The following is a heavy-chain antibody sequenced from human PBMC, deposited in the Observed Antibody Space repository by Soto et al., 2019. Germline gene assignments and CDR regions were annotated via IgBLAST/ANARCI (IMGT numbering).Heavy chain of an antibody. V-gene: IGHV3-66*01. CDR1: GFTVSSNY. Sequence: GGSLRLSCAASGFTVSSNYMSWVRQAPGKGLEWVSVIYSGGSTYYADSVKGRFTISRHNSKNTLYLQMNSLRAEDTAVYYCARAPNPYSSSSYWYVDLWGGGTLVTVSS. CDR3: ARAPNPYSSSSYWYVDL. CDR2: IYSGGST. J-gene: IGHJ2*01. D-gene: IGHD6-6*01.